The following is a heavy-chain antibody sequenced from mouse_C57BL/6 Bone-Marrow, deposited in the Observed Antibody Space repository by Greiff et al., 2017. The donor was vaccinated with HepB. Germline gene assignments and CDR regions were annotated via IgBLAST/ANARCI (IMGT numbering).Heavy chain of an antibody. D-gene: IGHD1-1*01. V-gene: IGHV1-5*01. CDR1: GYTFTSYW. J-gene: IGHJ2*01. Sequence: EVQLQQSGTVLARPGASVKMSCKTSGYTFTSYWMHWVKQRPGQGLEWIGAIYPGNSDTSYNQKFKGKAKLTAVTSASTAYMELSSLTNEDSAVYYCTRSFTTVVATRYWGQGTTLTVSS. CDR2: IYPGNSDT. CDR3: TRSFTTVVATRY.